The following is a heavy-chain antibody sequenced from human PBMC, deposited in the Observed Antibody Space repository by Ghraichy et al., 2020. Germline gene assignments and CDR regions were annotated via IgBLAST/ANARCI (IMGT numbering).Heavy chain of an antibody. J-gene: IGHJ4*02. CDR2: TYYRSQWHF. CDR1: GDDVSRDTAT. CDR3: ARAGGGYYDY. Sequence: SQTLSLTCAISGDDVSRDTATWNWLRHSPSRGLEWLGKTYYRSQWHFEYATSVEGRISVSPDTSKNQFGMPLKSVTPEDTATYYCARAGGGYYDYWSLGSLVTVNS. V-gene: IGHV6-1*01. D-gene: IGHD3-16*01.